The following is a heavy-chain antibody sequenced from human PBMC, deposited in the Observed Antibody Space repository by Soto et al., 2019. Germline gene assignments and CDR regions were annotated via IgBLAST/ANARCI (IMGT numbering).Heavy chain of an antibody. CDR3: ARGPYDFWSGYYFDY. CDR1: GGSFSGYY. V-gene: IGHV4-34*01. CDR2: INHSGST. D-gene: IGHD3-3*01. J-gene: IGHJ4*02. Sequence: SETLSLTCAAYGGSFSGYYWSWIRQPPGKGLEWIGEINHSGSTNYNPSFKSRVTISVDTSKNQFSLKLSPVTAADTAVYYCARGPYDFWSGYYFDYWGQGTLVTVSS.